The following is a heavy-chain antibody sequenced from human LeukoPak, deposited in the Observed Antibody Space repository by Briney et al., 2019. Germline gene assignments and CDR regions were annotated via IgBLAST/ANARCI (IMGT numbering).Heavy chain of an antibody. D-gene: IGHD1-1*01. CDR1: GGSINYYC. CDR2: IYYSGGT. J-gene: IGHJ4*02. CDR3: AIETPGAGHFDY. V-gene: IGHV4-59*01. Sequence: SESLSLTWTVSGGSINYYCWMWIRQPPGKGLEWIGYIYYSGGTHYNPSLKSRVTMLVDTSKNQFSLKLTAVTAADTAVYYCAIETPGAGHFDYLGQGSLVTVSS.